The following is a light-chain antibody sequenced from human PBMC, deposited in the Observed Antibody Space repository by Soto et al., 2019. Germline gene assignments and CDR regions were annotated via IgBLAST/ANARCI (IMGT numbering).Light chain of an antibody. J-gene: IGLJ1*01. CDR2: DVS. V-gene: IGLV2-14*01. CDR1: SSDVGGYNY. CDR3: SSYTSSSTLYD. Sequence: QSALTQPASVSGSPGQSITISCTGTSSDVGGYNYVSWYQQHPGKAPKLMIYDVSNRPSGVSNRFSGSKSGNTASLTISGLQAGDEADYYCSSYTSSSTLYDFGTGTKLTVL.